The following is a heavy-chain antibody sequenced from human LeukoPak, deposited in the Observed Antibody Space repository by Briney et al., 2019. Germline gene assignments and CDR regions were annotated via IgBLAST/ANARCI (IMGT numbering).Heavy chain of an antibody. Sequence: GGSLRLSCADSGFTFTNYAMSWVRQAPGKGLEWVSALSGSGGSTSYADSVKGRFTISRDNAKNTLFLHMNILRAEDTAVYYCAKVMLYSDAFDIWGQGTLVTVSS. CDR3: AKVMLYSDAFDI. D-gene: IGHD2-21*01. CDR2: LSGSGGST. J-gene: IGHJ3*02. V-gene: IGHV3-23*01. CDR1: GFTFTNYA.